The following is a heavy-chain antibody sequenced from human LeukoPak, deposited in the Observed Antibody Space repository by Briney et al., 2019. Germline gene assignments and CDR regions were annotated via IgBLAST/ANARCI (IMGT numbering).Heavy chain of an antibody. J-gene: IGHJ4*02. Sequence: GGSLRLSCAASGFTFSTYWMTWVRQAPGKGLEWVANINQDGSEESYVDSVKGRFTISRDNAKNSLYLQMNSLRAEDTAVYYCARGVRIAVAGNIDYWGQGTLVTVSS. D-gene: IGHD6-19*01. CDR1: GFTFSTYW. CDR3: ARGVRIAVAGNIDY. CDR2: INQDGSEE. V-gene: IGHV3-7*04.